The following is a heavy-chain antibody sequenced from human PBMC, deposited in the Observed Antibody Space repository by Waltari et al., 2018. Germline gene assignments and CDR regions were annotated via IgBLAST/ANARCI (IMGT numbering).Heavy chain of an antibody. CDR3: ARERHRLMEEGYLMALDP. D-gene: IGHD3-3*01. Sequence: QAQLVQSGAEVKKPGASVKVSCKASGYTFRDYGIRWVPQAPGQGLEWMGWISGNNGRTNHAQKFQGRLIMTEDTSATTVYMELTYLTSDDTAVYYCARERHRLMEEGYLMALDPWGQGTLVTVSS. J-gene: IGHJ5*02. CDR1: GYTFRDYG. V-gene: IGHV1-18*01. CDR2: ISGNNGRT.